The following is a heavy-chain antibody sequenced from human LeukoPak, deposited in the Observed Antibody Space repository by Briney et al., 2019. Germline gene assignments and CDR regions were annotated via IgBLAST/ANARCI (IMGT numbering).Heavy chain of an antibody. D-gene: IGHD5-24*01. CDR1: GYTFTSSG. Sequence: GASVKVSCKASGYTFTSSGISWVRQAPGQGLEWMGWISAYNGNTNYAQKLQGRVTMTTDTSTSTAYMELRSLRSDDTAVYYCARDRATDREQNWFDPWGQGTLVTVSS. V-gene: IGHV1-18*01. J-gene: IGHJ5*02. CDR2: ISAYNGNT. CDR3: ARDRATDREQNWFDP.